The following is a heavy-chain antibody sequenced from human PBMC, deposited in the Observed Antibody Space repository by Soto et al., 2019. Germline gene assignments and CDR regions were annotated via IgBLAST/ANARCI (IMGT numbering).Heavy chain of an antibody. CDR2: ISSSGSTI. Sequence: GGSLRLSCAASGFTFSSYEMNWVRQAPGKGLEWVSYISSSGSTIYYADSVKGRFTISRDNAKNSLYLQMNSLRAEDTAVYYCARDLYSRTGGAFDYWGQGTLVNVPS. D-gene: IGHD2-15*01. V-gene: IGHV3-48*03. CDR3: ARDLYSRTGGAFDY. CDR1: GFTFSSYE. J-gene: IGHJ4*02.